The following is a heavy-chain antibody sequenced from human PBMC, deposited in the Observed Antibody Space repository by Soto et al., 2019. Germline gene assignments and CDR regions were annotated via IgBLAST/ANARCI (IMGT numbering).Heavy chain of an antibody. Sequence: GGSLRLSCAASGFTFSSYWMSWVRQAPGKGLVWVSRINGDGSATNYADSVKGRFTISRDNAENTLYLQMNSLRAEDTAMYYCARDHCSTTTCYTVWFDPWGQGTLVTVSS. CDR1: GFTFSSYW. CDR3: ARDHCSTTTCYTVWFDP. J-gene: IGHJ5*02. D-gene: IGHD2-2*02. V-gene: IGHV3-74*01. CDR2: INGDGSAT.